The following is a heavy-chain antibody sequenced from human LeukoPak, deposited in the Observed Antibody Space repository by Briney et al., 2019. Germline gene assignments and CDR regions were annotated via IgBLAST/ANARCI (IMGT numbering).Heavy chain of an antibody. Sequence: GGSLRLSCAASGFTFSNAWMSWVRQAPGKGLEWVGRIKSKTDGGITDYAAPVKGRFTISRDDSKNTLYLQMNSLKTEDTAVYYCTTVGQITMVRGVIGYYYYGMDVWGQGTTVTVS. CDR1: GFTFSNAW. J-gene: IGHJ6*02. D-gene: IGHD3-10*01. V-gene: IGHV3-15*01. CDR3: TTVGQITMVRGVIGYYYYGMDV. CDR2: IKSKTDGGIT.